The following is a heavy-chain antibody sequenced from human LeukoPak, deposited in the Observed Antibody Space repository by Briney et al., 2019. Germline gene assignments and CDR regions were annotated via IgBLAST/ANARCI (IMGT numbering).Heavy chain of an antibody. D-gene: IGHD6-19*01. Sequence: PGGSLRLSCAASGFTFSSHFMSWVRQAPGKAPEWVSLIYTSGTTYYPDSVKGRFTISRDTSKNTLYLQMNSVRAEDTAVYYCAREKGNSGWSFDYWGRGTLVTVSS. J-gene: IGHJ4*02. CDR2: IYTSGTT. V-gene: IGHV3-66*01. CDR1: GFTFSSHF. CDR3: AREKGNSGWSFDY.